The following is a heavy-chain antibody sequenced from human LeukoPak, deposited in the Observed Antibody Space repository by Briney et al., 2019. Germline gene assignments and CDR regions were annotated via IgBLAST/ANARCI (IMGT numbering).Heavy chain of an antibody. J-gene: IGHJ4*02. CDR2: IYYSGST. V-gene: IGHV4-59*11. CDR1: GGSISSHY. Sequence: PSETLSLTCTVSGGSISSHYWSWIRQPPGKGLEWIGYIYYSGSTNYNPSLKSRVTISVDTSKNQFSLKLSSVTAADTAVYYCARGYKKSSSLDYWGQGTLVTVSS. D-gene: IGHD6-13*01. CDR3: ARGYKKSSSLDY.